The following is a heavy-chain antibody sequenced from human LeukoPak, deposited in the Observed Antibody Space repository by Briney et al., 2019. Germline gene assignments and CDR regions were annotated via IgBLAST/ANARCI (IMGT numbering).Heavy chain of an antibody. J-gene: IGHJ4*02. CDR2: IYYSGST. Sequence: SETLSLTCTVSGGSISSYYWTWIRQPPGRGLEWRGYIYYSGSTNYNPSLKTRVTISVDTSKNQFSLKLSSVTAADTAVYYCARGEGYYYGSGSYYRTPRKFDYWGQGTLVTVSS. CDR3: ARGEGYYYGSGSYYRTPRKFDY. D-gene: IGHD3-10*01. V-gene: IGHV4-59*08. CDR1: GGSISSYY.